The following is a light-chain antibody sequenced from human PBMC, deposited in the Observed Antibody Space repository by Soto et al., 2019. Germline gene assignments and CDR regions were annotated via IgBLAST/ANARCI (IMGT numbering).Light chain of an antibody. CDR2: DAS. CDR3: QQYNSFPWT. V-gene: IGKV1-5*01. J-gene: IGKJ1*01. CDR1: RSISDW. Sequence: IQMTQSPSSLSPSVGDRVTITCRAGRSISDWLAWYQQKPGKAPELLIFDASILESGVPSRFRGSGSGIEFSLTISRLQPDDSATYYCQQYNSFPWTFGQGAKVDIK.